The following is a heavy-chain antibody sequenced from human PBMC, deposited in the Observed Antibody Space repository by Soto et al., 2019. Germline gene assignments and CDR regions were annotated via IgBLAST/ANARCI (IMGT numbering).Heavy chain of an antibody. J-gene: IGHJ4*02. D-gene: IGHD4-17*01. V-gene: IGHV3-20*04. CDR2: INRHGGST. CDR1: GFAFDDYG. CDR3: ARTPGYYGDFFDY. Sequence: EVQLVESGGGAVRPGGSLRLSCAASGFAFDDYGMSWVRQAPGKGLEWVSGINRHGGSTGYADSVKGRFTISRDNAKNSMHLRMKSLRAEDTAFYYCARTPGYYGDFFDYWGQGTLVTVSA.